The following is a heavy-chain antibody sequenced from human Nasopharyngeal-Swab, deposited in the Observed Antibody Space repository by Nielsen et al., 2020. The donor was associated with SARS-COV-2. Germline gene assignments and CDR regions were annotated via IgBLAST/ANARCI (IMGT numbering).Heavy chain of an antibody. D-gene: IGHD6-19*01. Sequence: GGSLRLSCAASGFTFGGYAMHWVRQAPGKGLEYVSAITNNGGSTYYANSVKGRFTISRDNSKNTLYLQMGSLGAGDMAVYYCARVGTSGWYDYWGQGTLVTVSS. V-gene: IGHV3-64*01. J-gene: IGHJ4*02. CDR2: ITNNGGST. CDR1: GFTFGGYA. CDR3: ARVGTSGWYDY.